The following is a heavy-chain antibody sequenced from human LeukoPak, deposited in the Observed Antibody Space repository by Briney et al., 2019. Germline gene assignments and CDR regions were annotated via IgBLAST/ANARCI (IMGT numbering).Heavy chain of an antibody. CDR3: AKTAAGPHFDY. Sequence: GGSLRLSCAAPGFTFSDYYMSWIRQAPGKGLEWISYISSTGSNIYYADSVKGRLTISRDNSKNTLYLQMNSLRAEDTAVCYCAKTAAGPHFDYWGQGTLVTVSS. CDR2: ISSTGSNI. D-gene: IGHD6-13*01. CDR1: GFTFSDYY. V-gene: IGHV3-11*01. J-gene: IGHJ4*02.